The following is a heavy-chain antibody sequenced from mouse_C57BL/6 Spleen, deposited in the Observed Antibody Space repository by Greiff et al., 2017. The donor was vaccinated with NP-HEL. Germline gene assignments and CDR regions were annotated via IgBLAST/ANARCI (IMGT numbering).Heavy chain of an antibody. D-gene: IGHD1-1*01. CDR3: TLNYYGSREGYFDY. CDR1: GFNIKDDY. J-gene: IGHJ2*01. Sequence: VQLKESGAELVRPGASVKLSCTASGFNIKDDYMHWVKQRPEQGLEWIGWIDPENGDTEYASKFQGKATITADTSSNTAYLQLSSLTSEDTAVYYCTLNYYGSREGYFDYWGQGTTLTVSS. CDR2: IDPENGDT. V-gene: IGHV14-4*01.